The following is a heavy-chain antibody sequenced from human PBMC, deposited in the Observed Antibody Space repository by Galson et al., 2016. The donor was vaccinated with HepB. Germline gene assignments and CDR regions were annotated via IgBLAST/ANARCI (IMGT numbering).Heavy chain of an antibody. D-gene: IGHD6-13*01. J-gene: IGHJ4*02. Sequence: SVKVSCKASGYTFTGPYIHWVRQAPGQGLEWMGWINPNGGGTNPAQKPHGRPTMTRDTSVSTAHMELTRLRSDDTAVYYCARVGSSGWSYSYLDYWGEGTLVTVSS. CDR2: INPNGGGT. CDR3: ARVGSSGWSYSYLDY. CDR1: GYTFTGPY. V-gene: IGHV1-2*02.